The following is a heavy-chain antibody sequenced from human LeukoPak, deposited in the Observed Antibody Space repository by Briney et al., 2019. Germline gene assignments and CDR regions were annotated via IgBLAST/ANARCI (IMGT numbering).Heavy chain of an antibody. D-gene: IGHD4-17*01. V-gene: IGHV3-23*01. CDR2: ISGSGAAA. CDR3: ARDPNGDHFGAFEF. CDR1: GFTFSSYA. Sequence: GRSLRLSCAASGFTFSSYAMHWVRQAPGKGLEWVSAISGSGAAAQYADSVRGRFTIFRDNSRGTLYLHMNRLRADDTAVYYCARDPNGDHFGAFEFWGQGTMVTVSS. J-gene: IGHJ3*01.